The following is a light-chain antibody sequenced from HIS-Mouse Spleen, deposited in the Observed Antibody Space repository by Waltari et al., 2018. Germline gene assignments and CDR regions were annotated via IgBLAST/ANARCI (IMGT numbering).Light chain of an antibody. CDR2: AVS. V-gene: IGLV2-8*01. CDR3: SSYAGSNNVV. J-gene: IGLJ2*01. Sequence: QSALTQPPSASGSPGQSVTISCTGTSSDVGGYNYVSWYQQHPGKAPKLMIYAVSKRPSGVPDRFSGSKSGNTASLTVSGLQAEDGADYYCSSYAGSNNVVFGGGTKLTVL. CDR1: SSDVGGYNY.